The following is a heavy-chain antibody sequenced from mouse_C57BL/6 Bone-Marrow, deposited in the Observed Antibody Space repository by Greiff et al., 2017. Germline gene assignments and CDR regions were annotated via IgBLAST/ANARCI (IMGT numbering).Heavy chain of an antibody. CDR1: GFNLKNTD. CDR3: ARWLRRGFAY. V-gene: IGHV14-3*01. Sequence: EVQGVESVAGFVRPGASVKFSCTASGFNLKNTDMHWVRQRPEQGLEWVARIDTANGTTKYAPKVQGKGTITADTSSNTAYLQYSSLTSYDTAIYYCARWLRRGFAYWGQGTLVTVSA. CDR2: IDTANGTT. J-gene: IGHJ3*01. D-gene: IGHD2-2*01.